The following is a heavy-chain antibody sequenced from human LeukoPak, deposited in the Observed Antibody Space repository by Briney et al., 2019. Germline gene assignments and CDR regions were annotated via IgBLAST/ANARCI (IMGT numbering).Heavy chain of an antibody. J-gene: IGHJ4*02. Sequence: GGSLRLSCAASGFTFSSYAMHWVRQAPGKGLEYVSAINNNGGRTYYANSVKGRFTISRDNSKNTLYFQMGSLRAEDMAVYYCARVGYSSGWSISDYWGQGTLVTVSS. D-gene: IGHD6-19*01. CDR1: GFTFSSYA. CDR3: ARVGYSSGWSISDY. V-gene: IGHV3-64*01. CDR2: INNNGGRT.